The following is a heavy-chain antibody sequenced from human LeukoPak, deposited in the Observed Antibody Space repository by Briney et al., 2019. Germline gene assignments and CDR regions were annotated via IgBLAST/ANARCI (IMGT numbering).Heavy chain of an antibody. CDR3: ARGGGYSYGYEGGFDY. CDR2: IYYSGST. CDR1: GGSISSGGYY. D-gene: IGHD5-18*01. V-gene: IGHV4-31*03. J-gene: IGHJ4*02. Sequence: PSETLSLTCTVSGGSISSGGYYWSWIRQHPGKGLEWIGYIYYSGSTYYNPSLKSRVTISVDTSKNQFSLKLSSVTAADTAVYYCARGGGYSYGYEGGFDYWGQGTLVTVSS.